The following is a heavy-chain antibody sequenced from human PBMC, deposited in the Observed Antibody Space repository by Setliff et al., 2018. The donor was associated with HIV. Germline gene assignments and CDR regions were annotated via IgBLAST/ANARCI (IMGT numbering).Heavy chain of an antibody. D-gene: IGHD7-27*01. CDR1: GYTFTGYY. J-gene: IGHJ4*02. CDR3: ARELSNSLDY. CDR2: INPYSGGT. Sequence: ASVKVSCKASGYTFTGYYIHWVRQAPGQGLEWMGRINPYSGGTNYAQRFQGGVTMTRDTSINTAYMDLSRLASDDTALYYCARELSNSLDYWGQGTLVTVSS. V-gene: IGHV1-2*06.